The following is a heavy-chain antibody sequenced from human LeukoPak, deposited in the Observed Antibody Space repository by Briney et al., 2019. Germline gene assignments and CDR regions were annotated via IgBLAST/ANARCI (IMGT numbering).Heavy chain of an antibody. CDR2: VSSGGSST. CDR1: EFIFSSYG. Sequence: GGSLRLSCAASEFIFSSYGMSWVRQAPGKGLEWVSAVSSGGSSTYYADSVKGRFTISRDNAKNTLYLQMNSLRAEDTAVYYCARDGSGSYSENWFDPWGQGTLVTVSS. V-gene: IGHV3-23*01. D-gene: IGHD3-10*01. CDR3: ARDGSGSYSENWFDP. J-gene: IGHJ5*02.